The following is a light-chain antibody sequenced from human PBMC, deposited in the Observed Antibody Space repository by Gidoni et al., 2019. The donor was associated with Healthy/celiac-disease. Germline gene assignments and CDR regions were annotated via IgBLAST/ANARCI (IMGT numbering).Light chain of an antibody. CDR3: QQYGSSRT. CDR1: QSVSSSY. CDR2: GAS. J-gene: IGKJ4*01. V-gene: IGKV3-20*01. Sequence: EIVLTQSPGTLSLSPGERATLSCRASQSVSSSYLAWYQQKPSQAPRLLIYGASSRATGIPDRFSGSGSGTDFTLTISRLEPEDFAVYYCQQYGSSRTFGGGTKVVIK.